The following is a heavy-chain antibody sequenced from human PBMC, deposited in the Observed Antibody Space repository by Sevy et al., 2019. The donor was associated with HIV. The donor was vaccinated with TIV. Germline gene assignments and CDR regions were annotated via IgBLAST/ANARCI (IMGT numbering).Heavy chain of an antibody. D-gene: IGHD4-17*01. Sequence: GSLRLSCAASGFTFSDYYMSWIRQAPGKGLEWISYISGSDSTIYYADSVKGRFTISRDNARNSLYLQMNSLRAEDTAVYYCASDHVKDGDLGDYYCYALDVWGQGTTVTVSS. V-gene: IGHV3-11*01. CDR3: ASDHVKDGDLGDYYCYALDV. CDR2: ISGSDSTI. J-gene: IGHJ6*02. CDR1: GFTFSDYY.